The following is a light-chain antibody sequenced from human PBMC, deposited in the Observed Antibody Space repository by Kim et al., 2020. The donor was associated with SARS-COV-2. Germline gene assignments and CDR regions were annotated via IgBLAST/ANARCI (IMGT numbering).Light chain of an antibody. J-gene: IGLJ2*01. CDR2: YDT. Sequence: APGKTARIPCGGGNIGSKTVHWYQQRPGRAPVLVIYYDTDRPAGIPERLSASNSGNAATLTISRVEAGDEADYYCQVWDSSSVHVVFGGGTQLTVL. CDR1: NIGSKT. CDR3: QVWDSSSVHVV. V-gene: IGLV3-21*04.